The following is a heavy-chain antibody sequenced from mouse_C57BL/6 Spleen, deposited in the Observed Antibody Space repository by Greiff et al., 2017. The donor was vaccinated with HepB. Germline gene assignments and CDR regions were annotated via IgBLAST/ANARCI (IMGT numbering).Heavy chain of an antibody. V-gene: IGHV1-52*01. J-gene: IGHJ1*03. CDR2: IDPSDSET. D-gene: IGHD2-3*01. CDR3: ARSNDGYRRYFDV. CDR1: GYTFTSYW. Sequence: QVHVKQPGAELVRPGSSVKLSCKASGYTFTSYWMHWVKQRPIQGLEWIGNIDPSDSETHYNQKFKDKATLTVDKSSSTAYMQLSSLTSEDSAVYYCARSNDGYRRYFDVWGTGTTVTVSS.